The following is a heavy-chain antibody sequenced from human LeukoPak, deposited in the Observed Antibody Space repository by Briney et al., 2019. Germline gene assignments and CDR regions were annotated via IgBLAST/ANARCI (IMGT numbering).Heavy chain of an antibody. CDR2: IYPGDSDT. Sequence: GESLKISCKVSGYRFTSYWIGWVRQMPGKGLEWMGIIYPGDSDTRYSPSFQGQVTISADKSISTAYLQWASLKASDTAMYYCARHGTDFDWTYKWFDPWGQGTLVTVSS. V-gene: IGHV5-51*01. D-gene: IGHD3-9*01. J-gene: IGHJ5*02. CDR1: GYRFTSYW. CDR3: ARHGTDFDWTYKWFDP.